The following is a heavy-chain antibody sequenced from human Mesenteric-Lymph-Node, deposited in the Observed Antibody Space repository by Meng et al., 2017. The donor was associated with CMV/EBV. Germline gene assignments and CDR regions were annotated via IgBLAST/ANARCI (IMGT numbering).Heavy chain of an antibody. V-gene: IGHV3-33*06. J-gene: IGHJ6*02. CDR2: IWYDGSNK. D-gene: IGHD1-1*01. CDR1: GFTFSSYA. CDR3: AKEKTETLEYYYFYGLDV. Sequence: GESLKISCAASGFTFSSYAMTWVRQAPGKGLEWVAIIWYDGSNKYYVDSVKGRFTISRDNSKNTLDLQMNSLRVEDTAVYYCAKEKTETLEYYYFYGLDVWGQGTTVTVSS.